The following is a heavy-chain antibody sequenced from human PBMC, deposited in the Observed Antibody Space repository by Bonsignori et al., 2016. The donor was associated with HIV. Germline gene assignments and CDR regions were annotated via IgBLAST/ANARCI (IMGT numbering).Heavy chain of an antibody. D-gene: IGHD2-15*01. CDR2: IYHSGNT. CDR3: ARHQAFNCSGDSCYRNDAFDV. J-gene: IGHJ3*01. V-gene: IGHV4-38-2*01. Sequence: RQAPGKGLEWIGNIYHSGNTYYNPSLKSRLSISVDTSKNQFSLKLSSVTAADTAVYYCARHQAFNCSGDSCYRNDAFDVWGQGTMVTVSS.